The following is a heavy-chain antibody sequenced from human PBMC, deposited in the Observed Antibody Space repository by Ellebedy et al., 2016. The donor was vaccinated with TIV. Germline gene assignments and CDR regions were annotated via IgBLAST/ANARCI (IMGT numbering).Heavy chain of an antibody. CDR3: ARDRRIRNTDRDDYHFMDV. Sequence: GESLKISCVASGFFLTSYTANWVRQAPGKGLEWVSVISGSSSYIYYADSVKGRFTISRDDAENSFYLQMSSLRPEDTAVYFCARDRRIRNTDRDDYHFMDVWGVGTTVTVSS. V-gene: IGHV3-21*01. CDR1: GFFLTSYT. CDR2: ISGSSSYI. D-gene: IGHD5-24*01. J-gene: IGHJ6*03.